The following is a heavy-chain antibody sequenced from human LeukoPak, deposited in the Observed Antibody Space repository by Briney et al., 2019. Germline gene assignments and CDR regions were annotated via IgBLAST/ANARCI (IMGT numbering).Heavy chain of an antibody. CDR2: IYYSGST. D-gene: IGHD3-10*01. CDR3: ARLQNTYYYGSGSFALDY. V-gene: IGHV4-39*01. CDR1: GGSISSSSYY. Sequence: SETLSLTCSVSGGSISSSSYYWGWIRQPPGKGLEWIGSIYYSGSTYYNPSLKSRVTISVDTSKNQFSLKLSSVTAADTAVYYCARLQNTYYYGSGSFALDYWGQGTLVTVSS. J-gene: IGHJ4*02.